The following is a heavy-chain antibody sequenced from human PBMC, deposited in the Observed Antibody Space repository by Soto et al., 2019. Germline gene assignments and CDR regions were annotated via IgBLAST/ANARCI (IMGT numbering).Heavy chain of an antibody. D-gene: IGHD2-15*01. Sequence: ASVKVSCKASGYTFTSYAMHWVRQAPGQRLEWMGWINAGNGNTKYSQKFQGRVTITRDTSASTAYMELSSLRSEDTAVYYCATVVAKAINYYGMDVWGQGTTVT. J-gene: IGHJ6*02. CDR2: INAGNGNT. V-gene: IGHV1-3*01. CDR3: ATVVAKAINYYGMDV. CDR1: GYTFTSYA.